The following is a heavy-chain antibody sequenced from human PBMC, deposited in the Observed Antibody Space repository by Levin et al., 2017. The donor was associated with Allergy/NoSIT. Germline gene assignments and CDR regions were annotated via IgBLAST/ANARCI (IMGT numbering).Heavy chain of an antibody. Sequence: PGGSLRLSCAASGFTFSSYAMHWVRQAPGKGLEWVAVISYDGSNKYYADSVKGRFTISRDNSKNTLYLQMNSLRAEDTAVYYCARSEWLALDYWGQGTLVTVSS. V-gene: IGHV3-30*04. J-gene: IGHJ4*02. D-gene: IGHD6-19*01. CDR3: ARSEWLALDY. CDR1: GFTFSSYA. CDR2: ISYDGSNK.